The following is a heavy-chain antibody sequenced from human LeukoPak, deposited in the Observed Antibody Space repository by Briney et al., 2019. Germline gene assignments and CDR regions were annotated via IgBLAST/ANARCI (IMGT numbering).Heavy chain of an antibody. J-gene: IGHJ4*02. Sequence: SSQTLSLTCTVSGGSISSGSYYWSWIRQPAGKGLEWIGRIYTSGSTNYNPSLKSRVTISVDTSKNQFSLRLSSVTAADTAVYYCARDMVREVIAFDYWGQGTLVTVSS. D-gene: IGHD3-10*01. CDR1: GGSISSGSYY. CDR2: IYTSGST. CDR3: ARDMVREVIAFDY. V-gene: IGHV4-61*02.